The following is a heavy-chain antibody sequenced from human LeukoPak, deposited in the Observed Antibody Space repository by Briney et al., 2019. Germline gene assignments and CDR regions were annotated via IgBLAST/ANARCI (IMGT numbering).Heavy chain of an antibody. J-gene: IGHJ6*03. V-gene: IGHV3-11*01. CDR2: ISSSGSTI. Sequence: PGGSLRLSCAAPGFTFSDYYMSWIRQAPGKGLEWVSYISSSGSTIYYADSVKGRFTISRDNAKNSLYLQMNSLRAEDTAVYYCARDRVVPAAGSYYYYYTHVWGKGTTVTLSS. CDR3: ARDRVVPAAGSYYYYYTHV. D-gene: IGHD2-2*01. CDR1: GFTFSDYY.